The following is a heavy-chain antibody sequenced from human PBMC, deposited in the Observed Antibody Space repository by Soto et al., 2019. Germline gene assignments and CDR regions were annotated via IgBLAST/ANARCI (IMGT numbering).Heavy chain of an antibody. CDR2: IYHSGST. J-gene: IGHJ5*02. CDR1: GGSISSGGYS. D-gene: IGHD2-15*01. V-gene: IGHV4-30-2*01. Sequence: QLQLQESGSGLVKPSQTLSLTCAVSGGSISSGGYSWSWIRQPPGKGLEWIGYIYHSGSTYYNPSRKSRVTISVDRSKNQFSLKLSSVTAADTAVYYCARDRACSGGSCYFSGWFDPWGQGTLVTVSS. CDR3: ARDRACSGGSCYFSGWFDP.